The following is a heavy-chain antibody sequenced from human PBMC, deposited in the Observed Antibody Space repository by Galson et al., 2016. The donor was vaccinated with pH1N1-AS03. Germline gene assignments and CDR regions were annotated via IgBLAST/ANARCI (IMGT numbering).Heavy chain of an antibody. Sequence: SLRLSCAASGFTFRYAWMSWVRQAPGKGLEWVGRIKSKTDGGTTDFAVPVEGRFTISRDDSKNMLYLQMNSLKTEDSAMYYCTKEGYGDYFDYWGQGTLVTVSS. CDR2: IKSKTDGGTT. D-gene: IGHD4-17*01. V-gene: IGHV3-15*01. CDR1: GFTFRYAW. J-gene: IGHJ4*02. CDR3: TKEGYGDYFDY.